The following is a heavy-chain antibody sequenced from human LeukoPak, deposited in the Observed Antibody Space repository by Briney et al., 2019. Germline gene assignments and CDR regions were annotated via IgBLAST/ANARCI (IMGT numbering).Heavy chain of an antibody. CDR2: IYHSGST. D-gene: IGHD6-19*01. CDR3: ARDPAAVAGT. Sequence: SETLSLTCTVSGGSISSYYWSWIRQPPGKGLEWIGNIYHSGSTNYNPSLKSRVTISVDTSKNQFSLKLSSVTAADTAVYYCARDPAAVAGTWGQGTLVTVSS. V-gene: IGHV4-59*12. CDR1: GGSISSYY. J-gene: IGHJ5*02.